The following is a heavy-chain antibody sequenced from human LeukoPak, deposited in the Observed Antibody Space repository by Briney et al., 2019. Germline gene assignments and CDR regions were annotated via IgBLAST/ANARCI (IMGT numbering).Heavy chain of an antibody. CDR3: ARGGRTFDF. J-gene: IGHJ4*02. D-gene: IGHD3/OR15-3a*01. CDR1: GFTISDHY. V-gene: IGHV3-11*01. Sequence: GSLRLSCAASGFTISDHYMTWIRQAPGRGLEWTSYISDTGTTMYNLDSVKGRFAISRDNAKNSLFLQMTSLRAEDTAVYYCARGGRTFDFWGQGTLVTVSS. CDR2: ISDTGTTM.